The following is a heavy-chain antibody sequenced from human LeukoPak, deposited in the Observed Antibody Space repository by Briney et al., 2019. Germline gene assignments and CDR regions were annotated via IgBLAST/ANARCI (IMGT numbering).Heavy chain of an antibody. CDR2: ISSSGSTI. CDR1: GFTFSDYY. D-gene: IGHD6-25*01. Sequence: GGSLRLSCAASGFTFSDYYMSWIRQVPGKGLEWVSYISSSGSTIYYADSVKGRFTISRDNAKNSLYLQMNSLRAEDTAVYYCARDQGLPYYYYYMDVWGKGTTVTVSS. J-gene: IGHJ6*03. CDR3: ARDQGLPYYYYYMDV. V-gene: IGHV3-11*01.